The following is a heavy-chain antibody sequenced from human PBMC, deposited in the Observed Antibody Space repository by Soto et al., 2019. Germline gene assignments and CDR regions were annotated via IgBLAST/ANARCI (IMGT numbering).Heavy chain of an antibody. Sequence: SETLSLTCTVSGGSISSGGYYWSWIRQHPGKGLEWIGYIYYSGSTYYNPSLKSRVTISVDTSKNQFSLKLSSVTAADTAVYYCARDSGSGSYYIPGFDYWGQGTLVTVSS. CDR3: ARDSGSGSYYIPGFDY. V-gene: IGHV4-31*03. CDR2: IYYSGST. CDR1: GGSISSGGYY. D-gene: IGHD3-10*01. J-gene: IGHJ4*02.